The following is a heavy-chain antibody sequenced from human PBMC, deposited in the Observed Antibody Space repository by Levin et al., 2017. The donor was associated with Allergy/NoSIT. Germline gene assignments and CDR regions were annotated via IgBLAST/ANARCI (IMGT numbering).Heavy chain of an antibody. V-gene: IGHV3-72*01. Sequence: SLILSFSSSFFTFLYHYLDWVRQAPGQGLEWVGRARDWSNSYTADYAASVKGRFILSRDDSKNSLYLQMNSLKTEDTAVYFCAREDQVAGPDFHYWGQGTLVTVSS. CDR2: ARDWSNSYTA. CDR1: FFTFLYHY. J-gene: IGHJ4*02. CDR3: AREDQVAGPDFHY. D-gene: IGHD5-12*01.